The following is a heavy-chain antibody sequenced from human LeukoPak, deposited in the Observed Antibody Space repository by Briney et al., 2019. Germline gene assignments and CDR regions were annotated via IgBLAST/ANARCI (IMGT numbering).Heavy chain of an antibody. J-gene: IGHJ4*02. Sequence: GASVKVSCKASGYTFTSYYMHWVRQAPGQGLEWMGWINPNSGGTNYAQKFQGRVTMTRDTSISTAYMELSRLRSDDTAVYYCARVVAVAGRAFDYWGQGTLVTVSS. D-gene: IGHD6-19*01. CDR2: INPNSGGT. V-gene: IGHV1-2*02. CDR1: GYTFTSYY. CDR3: ARVVAVAGRAFDY.